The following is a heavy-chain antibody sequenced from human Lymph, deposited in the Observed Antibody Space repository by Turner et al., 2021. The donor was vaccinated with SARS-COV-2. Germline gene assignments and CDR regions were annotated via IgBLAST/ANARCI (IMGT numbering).Heavy chain of an antibody. D-gene: IGHD1-20*01. CDR2: IIPMLDIA. CDR3: ARDVTGPLGY. V-gene: IGHV1-69*10. Sequence: QVQLVQSGAEVKKTGSSVKVSCKASGGTFSSYAISWVRQAPGQGLEWMGGIIPMLDIANYAQKFQGRVTITADKSTSTAYMELSSLRSEDTAVYYCARDVTGPLGYWGQGTLVTVSS. CDR1: GGTFSSYA. J-gene: IGHJ4*02.